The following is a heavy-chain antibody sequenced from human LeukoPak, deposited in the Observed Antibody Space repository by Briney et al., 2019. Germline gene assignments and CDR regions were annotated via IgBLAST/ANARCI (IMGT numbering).Heavy chain of an antibody. Sequence: ASVKVSCKASGYTFTGYYMHWVRQAPGQGLEWMGWINPNSGGTNYAQKFQGRVTMTRDTSISTAYMELSRLRSDDTAVYYCARSIAAAGHFDYSRQGTLVTVSS. D-gene: IGHD6-13*01. CDR3: ARSIAAAGHFDY. V-gene: IGHV1-2*02. CDR2: INPNSGGT. CDR1: GYTFTGYY. J-gene: IGHJ4*02.